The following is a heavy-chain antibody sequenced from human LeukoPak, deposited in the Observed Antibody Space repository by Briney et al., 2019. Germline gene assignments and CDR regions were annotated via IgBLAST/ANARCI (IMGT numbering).Heavy chain of an antibody. D-gene: IGHD4-17*01. CDR1: GSSIGRYY. V-gene: IGHV4-4*07. J-gene: IGHJ4*02. CDR3: ARYGDPNYHFDY. Sequence: SETLSLTCTVSGSSIGRYYWSWIRQPAEKGLEWIGRIYTSGDAKYNPSLESRVTMSVDTSKNQFSLKLTSVTAADTAIYYCARYGDPNYHFDYWGQGTLVTVSS. CDR2: IYTSGDA.